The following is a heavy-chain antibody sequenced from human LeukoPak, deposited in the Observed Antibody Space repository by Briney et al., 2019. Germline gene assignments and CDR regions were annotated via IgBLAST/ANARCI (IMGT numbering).Heavy chain of an antibody. CDR2: INPNSGGT. CDR1: GYTFTGYY. CDR3: ARNTYYYDSSGYYGAGY. D-gene: IGHD3-22*01. V-gene: IGHV1-2*06. Sequence: ASVKVSCKASGYTFTGYYMHRVRQAPGQGLEWMGRINPNSGGTNYAQKFQGRVTMTRDTSISTAYMELSRLRSDDTAVYYCARNTYYYDSSGYYGAGYWGQGTLVTVSS. J-gene: IGHJ4*02.